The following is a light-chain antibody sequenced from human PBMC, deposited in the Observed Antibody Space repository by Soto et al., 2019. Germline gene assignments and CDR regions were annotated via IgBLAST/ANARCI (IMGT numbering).Light chain of an antibody. V-gene: IGKV1-8*01. J-gene: IGKJ4*01. CDR2: VAS. Sequence: AIRMTQSPSSLSASPGDRVTITCRASQDISSYLAWYQQKPGKAPNLLIYVASTLQSGVPSRFSGSGSGTDFTLPISRLQSEDFATYYCQQYYGFPLTFGGGTKVQIK. CDR1: QDISSY. CDR3: QQYYGFPLT.